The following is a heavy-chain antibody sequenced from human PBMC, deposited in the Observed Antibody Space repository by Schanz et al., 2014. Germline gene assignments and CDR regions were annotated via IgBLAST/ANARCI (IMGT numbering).Heavy chain of an antibody. CDR1: GITFSSHS. CDR3: VRDELLWFGEVLSIDY. D-gene: IGHD3-10*01. Sequence: EVQLLESGGGLVQPGGSLRLSCAASGITFSSHSFNWVRQAPGKGLEWISYITYNGGTIYYADSVKGRFTISRDNSNKTVDLQMNSLRAEDTALYYCVRDELLWFGEVLSIDYWGQGALVTVSS. CDR2: ITYNGGTI. V-gene: IGHV3-48*04. J-gene: IGHJ4*02.